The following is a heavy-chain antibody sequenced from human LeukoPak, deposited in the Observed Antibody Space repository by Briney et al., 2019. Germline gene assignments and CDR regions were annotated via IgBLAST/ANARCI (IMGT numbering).Heavy chain of an antibody. V-gene: IGHV3-9*01. J-gene: IGHJ6*03. CDR2: ISWNRDSI. Sequence: LAGRSLRLPCVVSGFTFGDYAMHWVRQAPGKGLEWVSGISWNRDSIGYADSVKGRFTISRDNAKNSLYLQMNSLRPEDTALYYCVKDKTSGSYYYMDVWGKGTTVTVSS. CDR1: GFTFGDYA. D-gene: IGHD3-22*01. CDR3: VKDKTSGSYYYMDV.